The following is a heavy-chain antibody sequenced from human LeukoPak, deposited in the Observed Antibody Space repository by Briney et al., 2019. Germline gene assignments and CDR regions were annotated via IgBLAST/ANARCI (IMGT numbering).Heavy chain of an antibody. D-gene: IGHD3-10*01. CDR3: ARARGLEVRGVIRNYGMDV. J-gene: IGHJ6*02. CDR2: IYYSGST. CDR1: GGSISSGGYY. Sequence: PSQTLSLTCTVSGGSISSGGYYWSWIRQPPGKGLEWIGYIYYSGSTNYNPSLKSRVTISVDTSKNQFFLKLSSVTAADTAVYYCARARGLEVRGVIRNYGMDVWGQGTTVTVSS. V-gene: IGHV4-61*08.